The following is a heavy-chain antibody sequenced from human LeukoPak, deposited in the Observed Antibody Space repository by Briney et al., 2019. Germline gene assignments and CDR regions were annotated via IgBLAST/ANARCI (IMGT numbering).Heavy chain of an antibody. J-gene: IGHJ4*02. Sequence: GGSLILSCATSGFTFSDHYMSWIRQAPGKGLEWVSYVSTFSRYTNYADSVKGRFTISRDNAKNSLYLQMNSLRAEDTAVYYCARGHISAAGNFDYWGQGTLVTVSS. V-gene: IGHV3-11*05. CDR3: ARGHISAAGNFDY. CDR2: VSTFSRYT. D-gene: IGHD6-13*01. CDR1: GFTFSDHY.